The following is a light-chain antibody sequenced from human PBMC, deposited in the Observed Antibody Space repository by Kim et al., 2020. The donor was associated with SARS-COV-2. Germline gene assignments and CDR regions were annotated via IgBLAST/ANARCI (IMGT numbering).Light chain of an antibody. Sequence: SVYPGERVTLSCRASQSVSINVAWYQQRPGQAPRLLIYAASTRAIGIPDRFSGSGSATEFTLTISSLQSEDFGIYFCQQYTYWPLFGGGTKVDIK. V-gene: IGKV3-15*01. J-gene: IGKJ4*02. CDR1: QSVSIN. CDR2: AAS. CDR3: QQYTYWPL.